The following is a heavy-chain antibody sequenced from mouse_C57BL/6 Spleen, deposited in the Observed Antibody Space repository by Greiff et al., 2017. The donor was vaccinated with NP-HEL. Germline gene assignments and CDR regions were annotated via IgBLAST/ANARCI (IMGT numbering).Heavy chain of an antibody. J-gene: IGHJ4*01. Sequence: EVKLQESGPGLVKPSQSLSLTCSVTGYSITSGYYWNWIRQFPGNKLEWVGYISYDGSNNYNPSLKNRISITRDTSKNQFFLKLNSVTTEDTATYYCEGLRRGYAMDYWGQGTSVTVSS. CDR3: EGLRRGYAMDY. D-gene: IGHD2-4*01. V-gene: IGHV3-6*01. CDR1: GYSITSGYY. CDR2: ISYDGSN.